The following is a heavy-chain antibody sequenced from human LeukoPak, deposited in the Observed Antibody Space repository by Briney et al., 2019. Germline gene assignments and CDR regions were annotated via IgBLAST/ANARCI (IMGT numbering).Heavy chain of an antibody. CDR1: EFSVGSNY. Sequence: GGSLRLSCAASEFSVGSNYMTWVRQAPGKGLEWVSLIYSGGSTYYADSVKGRFTISRDNAKNSLYLQMNSLRAEDTAVYYCASHTVVVTATHDAFAFWGQGTMVTVSS. J-gene: IGHJ3*01. D-gene: IGHD2-21*02. CDR3: ASHTVVVTATHDAFAF. CDR2: IYSGGST. V-gene: IGHV3-66*04.